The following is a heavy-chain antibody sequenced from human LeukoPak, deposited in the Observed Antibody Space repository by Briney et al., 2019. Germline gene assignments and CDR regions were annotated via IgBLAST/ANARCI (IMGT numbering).Heavy chain of an antibody. CDR1: GVSIGSYY. V-gene: IGHV4-59*01. J-gene: IGHJ4*02. CDR3: ARVGDGNFDI. Sequence: SETLSLTCTVSGVSIGSYYWSWIRQSPGKGLEWIGYIYYSGNTNKNPSLKSRLIISIDTSNNQYSLKLSSVTAADTAVYYCARVGDGNFDIWGQGTLVTVSS. CDR2: IYYSGNT.